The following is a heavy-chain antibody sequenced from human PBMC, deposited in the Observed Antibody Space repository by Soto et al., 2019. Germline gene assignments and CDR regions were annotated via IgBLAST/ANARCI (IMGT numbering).Heavy chain of an antibody. Sequence: GGSLRLSCAASGFTFSSYWMHWVRQAPGKGLVWVSRVNTDESITAYADSVKGRFTISRDNAKKTLYLQMNSLRAEDTAVYYRARSIGVAGNYWGQGTLVTVSS. CDR3: ARSIGVAGNY. D-gene: IGHD6-19*01. J-gene: IGHJ4*02. CDR2: VNTDESIT. V-gene: IGHV3-74*01. CDR1: GFTFSSYW.